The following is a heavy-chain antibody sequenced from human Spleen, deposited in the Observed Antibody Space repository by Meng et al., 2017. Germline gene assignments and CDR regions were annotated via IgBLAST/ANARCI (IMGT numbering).Heavy chain of an antibody. D-gene: IGHD3-10*01. CDR3: ARDKRNWGWFGEIDY. Sequence: GESLKISCAASGFTFSSYAMHWVRQAPGKGLEWVAVISYDGSNKYYADSVKGRFTISRDNSKNTLYPQMNSLRAEDTAVYYCARDKRNWGWFGEIDYWGQGTLVTVSS. V-gene: IGHV3-30*04. CDR1: GFTFSSYA. CDR2: ISYDGSNK. J-gene: IGHJ4*02.